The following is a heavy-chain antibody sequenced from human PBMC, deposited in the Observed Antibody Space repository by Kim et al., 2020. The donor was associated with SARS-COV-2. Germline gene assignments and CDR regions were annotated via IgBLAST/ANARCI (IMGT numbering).Heavy chain of an antibody. CDR3: ARSDWFVP. J-gene: IGHJ5*02. CDR2: GSPS. V-gene: IGHV3-74*03. Sequence: GSPSTDAGSVKGRFTISRENAKSALYLQMKSVRAEDTAVYYCARSDWFVPWGQGTLVTVSS.